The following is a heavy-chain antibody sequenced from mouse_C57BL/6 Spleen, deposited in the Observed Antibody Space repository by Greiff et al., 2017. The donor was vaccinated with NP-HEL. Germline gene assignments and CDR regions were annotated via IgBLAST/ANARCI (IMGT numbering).Heavy chain of an antibody. J-gene: IGHJ3*01. CDR2: IYPRSGNT. CDR3: ASEGDYGFAY. D-gene: IGHD2-4*01. V-gene: IGHV1-81*01. Sequence: QVQLQQSGAELARPGASVKLSCKASGYTFTSYGISWVKQRTGQGLEWIGEIYPRSGNTYYNEKFKGKATLTADKSSSTAYMELRSLTSEDSAVYFCASEGDYGFAYWGQGTLVTVSA. CDR1: GYTFTSYG.